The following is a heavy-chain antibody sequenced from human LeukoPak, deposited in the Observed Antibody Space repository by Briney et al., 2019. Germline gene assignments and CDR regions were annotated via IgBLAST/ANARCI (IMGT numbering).Heavy chain of an antibody. Sequence: PGGSLRLSCAASGFTFSSYAMSWVRQAPGKGLEWVSAISGGGGSTYYADSVKGRFTISRDNSKNTLYLQMNSLRAEDTAIYYCAKDLPIPLWPDDAFDSWGQGTMVTVSS. CDR3: AKDLPIPLWPDDAFDS. V-gene: IGHV3-23*01. CDR1: GFTFSSYA. J-gene: IGHJ3*02. CDR2: ISGGGGST. D-gene: IGHD5-18*01.